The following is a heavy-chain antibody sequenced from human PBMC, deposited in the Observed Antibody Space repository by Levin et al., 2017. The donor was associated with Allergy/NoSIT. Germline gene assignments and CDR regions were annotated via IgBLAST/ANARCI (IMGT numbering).Heavy chain of an antibody. CDR1: GFTLGGYD. V-gene: IGHV3-30*03. J-gene: IGHJ4*03. CDR2: ISFDGKKK. D-gene: IGHD3/OR15-3a*01. CDR3: ARDLSHATDWPFFDQ. Sequence: HSGGSLRLSCAASGFTLGGYDMLWVRQAPGKGLEWVADISFDGKKKNYIASVKGRFTISRDNSNSMVYLQMDSLTPEDTGLYFCARDLSHATDWPFFDQWGHGTRDTVSS.